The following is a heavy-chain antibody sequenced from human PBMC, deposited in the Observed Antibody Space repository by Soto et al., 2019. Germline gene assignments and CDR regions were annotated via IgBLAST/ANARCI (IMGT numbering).Heavy chain of an antibody. J-gene: IGHJ4*02. CDR2: INPNSGGT. D-gene: IGHD3-10*01. CDR3: ARSPWFGEYRFDY. CDR1: GYTFTGYY. V-gene: IGHV1-2*02. Sequence: ASVKVSCKASGYTFTGYYMHWVRQAPGQGLEWMGWINPNSGGTNYAQKFQGRVTMTRDTSISTAYMELSRLRSDDTAVYYCARSPWFGEYRFDYWGQGTLVTSPQ.